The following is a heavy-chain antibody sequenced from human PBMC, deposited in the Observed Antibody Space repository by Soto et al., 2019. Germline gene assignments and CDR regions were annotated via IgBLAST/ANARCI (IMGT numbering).Heavy chain of an antibody. J-gene: IGHJ4*02. CDR2: ISVPDGST. CDR3: AKRSLSPDWDGGSCYSPCDY. V-gene: IGHV3-23*01. Sequence: EVQLLESGGGLVQPGGSLRLSCAASGFTFSNYAMSWVRQAPGKGLDWVSTISVPDGSTYYADSGKGPFTISRDNSKNRLYLQMNSLRDEDTAIYYCAKRSLSPDWDGGSCYSPCDYWGQGTLVTVSS. CDR1: GFTFSNYA. D-gene: IGHD2-15*01.